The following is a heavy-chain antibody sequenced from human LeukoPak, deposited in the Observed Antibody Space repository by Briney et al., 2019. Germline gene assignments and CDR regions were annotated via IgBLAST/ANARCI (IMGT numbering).Heavy chain of an antibody. V-gene: IGHV3-23*01. Sequence: PGGSLRLSCAASGFSFSSYAMTWVRQAPGKGLEWVSVISGSGVNTYYADSVKGRFTISRDNSKNTLYLQMNSLRAEDTAVYYCASWSYYDSISGWGQGTLVTVSS. J-gene: IGHJ4*02. CDR1: GFSFSSYA. CDR2: ISGSGVNT. D-gene: IGHD3-22*01. CDR3: ASWSYYDSISG.